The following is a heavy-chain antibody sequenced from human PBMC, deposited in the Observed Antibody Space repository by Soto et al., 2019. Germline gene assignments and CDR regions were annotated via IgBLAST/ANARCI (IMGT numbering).Heavy chain of an antibody. CDR3: ARTTAVPNTLRSRYFFDY. CDR2: VYYSGTT. V-gene: IGHV4-61*01. J-gene: IGHJ4*02. D-gene: IGHD4-17*01. CDR1: GGSVSNKTYY. Sequence: SETLSLTCSVSGGSVSNKTYYWSWIRQPPGKRLEWIGYVYYSGTTNYNPSLESRVTISVDLSKNQFSLRLSSVTTADTALYYCARTTAVPNTLRSRYFFDYWGQGTLVTVSS.